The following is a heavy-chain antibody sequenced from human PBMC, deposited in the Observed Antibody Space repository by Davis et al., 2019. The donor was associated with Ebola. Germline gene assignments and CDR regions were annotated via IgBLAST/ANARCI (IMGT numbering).Heavy chain of an antibody. V-gene: IGHV5-10-1*01. CDR1: GYSFTSYW. J-gene: IGHJ6*03. Sequence: PGGSLRLSCKGSGYSFTSYWISWVRQLPGKGLEWMGRIDPSDSYTNYSPSFQGHVTISADKSISTAYLQWSSLKASDTAMYYCARLSSYQLRASPYYYYYMDVWGKGTTVTVSS. CDR2: IDPSDSYT. D-gene: IGHD2-2*01. CDR3: ARLSSYQLRASPYYYYYMDV.